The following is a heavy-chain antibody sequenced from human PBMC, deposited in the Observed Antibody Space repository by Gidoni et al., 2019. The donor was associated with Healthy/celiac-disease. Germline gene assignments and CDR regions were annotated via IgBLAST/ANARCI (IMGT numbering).Heavy chain of an antibody. D-gene: IGHD3-10*01. V-gene: IGHV3-30-3*01. Sequence: QVQLVESGGGVVQPGRYLGISCAASGFTFSSYAMHWVRQAPGKGLEWVAVISYDGSNKYYADSVKGRFTISRDNSKNTLYLQMNSLRAEDTAVYYCARGVVRGGGYYYMDVWGKGTTVTVSS. CDR1: GFTFSSYA. CDR2: ISYDGSNK. J-gene: IGHJ6*03. CDR3: ARGVVRGGGYYYMDV.